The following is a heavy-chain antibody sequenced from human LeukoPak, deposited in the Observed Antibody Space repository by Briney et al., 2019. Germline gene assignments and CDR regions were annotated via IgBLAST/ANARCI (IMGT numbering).Heavy chain of an antibody. CDR2: INQDGSEM. J-gene: IGHJ2*01. CDR1: GFTFSNYW. D-gene: IGHD3-22*01. CDR3: ARAQGSMIVVRTTTWYFDL. Sequence: GGSLRLSCAASGFTFSNYWMSCVRQAPGEGLEWLPNINQDGSEMYYVDSVKVRFTISRDNGTNSLYLQINSLRADDTAVYYCARAQGSMIVVRTTTWYFDLWGRGTLVTVSS. V-gene: IGHV3-7*01.